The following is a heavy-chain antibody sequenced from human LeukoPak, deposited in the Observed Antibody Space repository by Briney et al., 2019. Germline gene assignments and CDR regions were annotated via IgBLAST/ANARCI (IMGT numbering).Heavy chain of an antibody. Sequence: SETLSLTCTVSGTSISSYYWTWIRQPPGKGLEWIWYISHSGSTTYYPSLMSRVTISVNTSKNQFSLKLITVTAADTTVYYCAAQYYYGSGSYYDAEYFQRWGQGTLVTVSS. CDR2: ISHSGST. CDR3: AAQYYYGSGSYYDAEYFQR. CDR1: GTSISSYY. D-gene: IGHD3-10*01. J-gene: IGHJ1*01. V-gene: IGHV4-59*01.